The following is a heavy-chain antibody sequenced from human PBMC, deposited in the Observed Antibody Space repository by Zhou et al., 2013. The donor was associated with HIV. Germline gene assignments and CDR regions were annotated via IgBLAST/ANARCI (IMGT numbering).Heavy chain of an antibody. J-gene: IGHJ3*02. CDR2: INPGIGST. CDR3: NRGMQQWVNDAFDT. Sequence: QVQLVQSGAEVQKSGASVKVSCRTSGYTFTDYYIHWVRQAPGQGLEWMGLINPGIGSTYYAEKFQGRVTMTRDTSTNTVNMQLGTLTSEDTAVYYCNRGMQQWVNDAFDTWGQGTMVTISS. V-gene: IGHV1-46*03. D-gene: IGHD6-13*01. CDR1: GYTFTDYY.